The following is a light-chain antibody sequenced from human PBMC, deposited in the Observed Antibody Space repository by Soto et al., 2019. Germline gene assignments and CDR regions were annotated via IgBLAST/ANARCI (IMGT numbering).Light chain of an antibody. CDR2: QDS. CDR1: KLGDKY. Sequence: SYELTQPPSVSVSPGQTASITCSGDKLGDKYACWYQQKPRQSPVLAIYQDSKRPSGIPERFSGSNSGNTATLTISGTQAMDEADYYCQAWDSSTYVVFGGGTKLTVL. V-gene: IGLV3-1*01. J-gene: IGLJ2*01. CDR3: QAWDSSTYVV.